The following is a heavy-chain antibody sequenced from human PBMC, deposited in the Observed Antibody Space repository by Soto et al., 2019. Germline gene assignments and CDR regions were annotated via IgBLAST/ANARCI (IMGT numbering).Heavy chain of an antibody. D-gene: IGHD3-10*01. CDR1: GYTFTGYY. Sequence: RASVKVSCKAFGYTFTGYYMHWVRQAPGQGLEWMGWINPKSGGTNYAQKFQGWVTMTRDTSISTAYMELSRLRSDDTAVYFCARDLGGISMEGDDAFDIWGQGTMVTVSS. CDR3: ARDLGGISMEGDDAFDI. V-gene: IGHV1-2*04. CDR2: INPKSGGT. J-gene: IGHJ3*02.